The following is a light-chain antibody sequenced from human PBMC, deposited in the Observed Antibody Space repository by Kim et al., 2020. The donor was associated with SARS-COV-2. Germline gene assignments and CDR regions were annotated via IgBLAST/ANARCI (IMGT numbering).Light chain of an antibody. CDR2: DAS. J-gene: IGKJ1*01. Sequence: APLPCWASQDIGRHSLAWCHQKPGQGPGLLIYDASTRANASPDRCRGRGYGTDFTLHNRRLAPEDFRVYICQQYGQTPWTFGQRTKADSK. V-gene: IGKV3-20*01. CDR1: QDIGRHS. CDR3: QQYGQTPWT.